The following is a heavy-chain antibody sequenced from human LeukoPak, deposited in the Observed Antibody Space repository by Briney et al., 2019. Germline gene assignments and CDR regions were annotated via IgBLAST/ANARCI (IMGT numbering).Heavy chain of an antibody. D-gene: IGHD4-17*01. Sequence: GGSLRLSCAASGFTFSSYSMNWVRQAPGKGLEWVSSISSSSSYIYYADSVKGRFTISRDNAKNSLYLQMNSLRAEDTAVYYCARDRDYGDYRPFDYWGQGTLVTVSS. CDR1: GFTFSSYS. CDR3: ARDRDYGDYRPFDY. CDR2: ISSSSSYI. J-gene: IGHJ4*02. V-gene: IGHV3-21*01.